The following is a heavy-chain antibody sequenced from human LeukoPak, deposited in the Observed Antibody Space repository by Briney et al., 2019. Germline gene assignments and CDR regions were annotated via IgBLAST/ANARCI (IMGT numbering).Heavy chain of an antibody. V-gene: IGHV4-39*01. Sequence: PSGTLSLTCTVSGGSISSSSFFWGWLRPPPGRGREWIGSIYYSGSTYYNPSLNSRVTISVDTSKNQFFLMLSPVTAAETAVYYCARHVKSIGTTQFDYWGQGILVTVPS. CDR2: IYYSGST. D-gene: IGHD6-6*01. CDR1: GGSISSSSFF. CDR3: ARHVKSIGTTQFDY. J-gene: IGHJ4*02.